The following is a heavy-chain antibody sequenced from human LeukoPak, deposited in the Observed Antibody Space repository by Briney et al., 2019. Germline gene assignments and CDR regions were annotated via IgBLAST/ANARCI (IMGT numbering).Heavy chain of an antibody. V-gene: IGHV1-2*02. CDR2: INPNSGGT. J-gene: IGHJ5*02. D-gene: IGHD2-2*01. CDR1: GYTFTSYA. Sequence: ASVKVSCKASGYTFTSYAMHWVRQAPGQGLEWMGWINPNSGGTNYAQKFQGRVTMTRDTSISTAYMELSRLRSDDTAVYYCARDWACSSTSCYPDNWFDPWGQGTLVTVSS. CDR3: ARDWACSSTSCYPDNWFDP.